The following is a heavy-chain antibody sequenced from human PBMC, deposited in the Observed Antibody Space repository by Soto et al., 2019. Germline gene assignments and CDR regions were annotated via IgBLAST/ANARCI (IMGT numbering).Heavy chain of an antibody. CDR2: IIPVFGTA. Sequence: QVQLVQSGGEAKKPGSSVKFSCKASGGTFSSNAITWVRRAPGQGLEWMGGIIPVFGTANYAQKFQGIVTITADESTSTAYMELTSLRSEETAVYYCARDHGVAEAAPNYFYYVMDVWGQGTTVTVSS. V-gene: IGHV1-69*01. CDR3: ARDHGVAEAAPNYFYYVMDV. CDR1: GGTFSSNA. J-gene: IGHJ6*02. D-gene: IGHD6-13*01.